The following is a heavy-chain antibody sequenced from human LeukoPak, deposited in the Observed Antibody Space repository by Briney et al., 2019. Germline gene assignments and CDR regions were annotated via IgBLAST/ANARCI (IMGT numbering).Heavy chain of an antibody. Sequence: ASVKISCKASGYIFTTYGISWVRQAPGQGLEWMGWISTNKGNTNYAQRLQGRVTMTADTSTSTAYMELRSLRSDDTAIYYCVRDIQWRFDPWGQGTLVTVSS. J-gene: IGHJ5*02. CDR2: ISTNKGNT. CDR1: GYIFTTYG. V-gene: IGHV1-18*01. CDR3: VRDIQWRFDP. D-gene: IGHD2-8*01.